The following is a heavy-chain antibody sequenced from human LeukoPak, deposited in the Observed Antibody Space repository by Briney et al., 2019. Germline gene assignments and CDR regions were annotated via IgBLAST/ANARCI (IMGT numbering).Heavy chain of an antibody. CDR2: IIPILGIA. D-gene: IGHD1-26*01. J-gene: IGHJ4*02. V-gene: IGHV1-69*04. Sequence: GASVKVSCKASGGTFSSYAISWVRQAPGQGLEWMGRIIPILGIANYAQKFQDRVTITADKSTSTAYMELSSLRSEDTAVYYCARASQVGAPDYWGQGTLVTVSS. CDR1: GGTFSSYA. CDR3: ARASQVGAPDY.